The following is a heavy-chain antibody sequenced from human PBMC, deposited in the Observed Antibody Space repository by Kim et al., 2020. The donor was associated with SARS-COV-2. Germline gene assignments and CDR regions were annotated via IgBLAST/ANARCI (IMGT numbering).Heavy chain of an antibody. V-gene: IGHV1-46*01. CDR3: ARETGRFLEWLSGSWFDP. D-gene: IGHD3-3*01. J-gene: IGHJ5*02. Sequence: QGRVTMTRDTSTSTVYMELSSLRSEDTAVYYCARETGRFLEWLSGSWFDPWGQGTLVTVSS.